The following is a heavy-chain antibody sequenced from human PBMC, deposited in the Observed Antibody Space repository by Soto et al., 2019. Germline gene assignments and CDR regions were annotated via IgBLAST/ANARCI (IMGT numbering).Heavy chain of an antibody. CDR1: GYTFTSYY. CDR2: INPSGGST. V-gene: IGHV1-46*01. J-gene: IGHJ4*02. D-gene: IGHD2-2*01. CDR3: AVRILGYCSSTSCYSPSNDY. Sequence: ASVKVSCKASGYTFTSYYMHWVRQAPGQGLEWMGIINPSGGSTSYAQKFQGRVTMTTDTSTSTAYMELRSLRSDDTAVYYCAVRILGYCSSTSCYSPSNDYWGQGTLVTVSS.